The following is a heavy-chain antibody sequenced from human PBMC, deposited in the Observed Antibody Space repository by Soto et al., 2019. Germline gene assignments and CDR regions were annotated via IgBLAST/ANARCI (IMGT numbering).Heavy chain of an antibody. J-gene: IGHJ4*02. CDR2: IYYSGST. Sequence: SETLSLTCTVSGGSISSYYWSWIRQPPGKGLEWIGYIYYSGSTNYNPSLKSRVTISVDTSKNQFSLKLSSVTAADTAVYYCARGYCSGGNCYRFNFDNWGLGTLVTVS. V-gene: IGHV4-59*01. CDR3: ARGYCSGGNCYRFNFDN. D-gene: IGHD2-15*01. CDR1: GGSISSYY.